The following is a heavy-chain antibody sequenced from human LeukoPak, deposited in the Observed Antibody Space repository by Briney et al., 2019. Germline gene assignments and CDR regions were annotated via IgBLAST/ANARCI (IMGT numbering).Heavy chain of an antibody. CDR2: INHSGST. CDR1: GFTFSSYA. V-gene: IGHV4-34*01. D-gene: IGHD3-3*01. Sequence: GSLRLSCAASGFTFSSYAMSWIRQPPGKGLEWIGEINHSGSTNYNPSLKSRVTISVDTSKNQFSLKLSSVTAADTAVYYCARGISLRFLEWLFPGLWFDPWGQGTLVTVSS. CDR3: ARGISLRFLEWLFPGLWFDP. J-gene: IGHJ5*02.